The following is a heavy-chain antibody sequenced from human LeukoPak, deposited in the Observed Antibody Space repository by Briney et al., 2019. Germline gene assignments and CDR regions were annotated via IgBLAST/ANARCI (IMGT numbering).Heavy chain of an antibody. J-gene: IGHJ4*02. V-gene: IGHV4-59*01. CDR1: GGSISSYY. D-gene: IGHD3-3*01. CDR3: ARADYDFWSGYYRGHFDY. CDR2: IYYSGST. Sequence: SETLSLTCTVSGGSISSYYWSWIRQPPGKGLEWIGYIYYSGSTNYNPSLKSRVTISVDTSKNQLSLKLSSVTAADTAVYYCARADYDFWSGYYRGHFDYWGQGTLVTVSS.